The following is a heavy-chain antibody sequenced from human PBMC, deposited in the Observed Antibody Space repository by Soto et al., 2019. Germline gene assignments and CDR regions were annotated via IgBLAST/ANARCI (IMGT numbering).Heavy chain of an antibody. V-gene: IGHV3-7*01. CDR2: IKQDGSEK. J-gene: IGHJ4*02. Sequence: EVQLVESGGGLVQPGGSLRLSCAASGFTFSTYWMSWVRQAPGKGLEWLANIKQDGSEKYYVDSVKGRFTVSRDNATNSLYLQMNGLRAEDTAVYYCARRPGYSSGWFADWGQGTLVTVS. CDR3: ARRPGYSSGWFAD. D-gene: IGHD6-19*01. CDR1: GFTFSTYW.